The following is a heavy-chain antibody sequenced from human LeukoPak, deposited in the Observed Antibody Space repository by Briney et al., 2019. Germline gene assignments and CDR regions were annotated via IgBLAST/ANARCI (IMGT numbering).Heavy chain of an antibody. Sequence: SETLSLTCAVYGGSFSGYYWSWIRQPPGKGLEWIGEINHSGSTNYNPSLKSRVTISVDTSKNQFSLKLSSVTAADTAVYYCARGPPLITYYYDSGRLDPWGQGTLVTVSS. D-gene: IGHD3-10*01. CDR3: ARGPPLITYYYDSGRLDP. V-gene: IGHV4-34*01. CDR1: GGSFSGYY. J-gene: IGHJ5*02. CDR2: INHSGST.